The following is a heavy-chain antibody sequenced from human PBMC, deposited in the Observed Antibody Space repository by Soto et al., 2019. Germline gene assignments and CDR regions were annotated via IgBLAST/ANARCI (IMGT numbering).Heavy chain of an antibody. CDR3: TRDNGPYDFWSGYPYYYYYYYGMDV. D-gene: IGHD3-3*01. V-gene: IGHV3-49*03. Sequence: PGGSLRLSCTASGFTFGDYAMSWFRQAPGKGLEWVGFIRSKAYGGTTEYAASVKGRFTISRDDSKSIAYLQMNSLKTEDTAVYYCTRDNGPYDFWSGYPYYYYYYYGMDVWGQGTTVT. CDR1: GFTFGDYA. J-gene: IGHJ6*02. CDR2: IRSKAYGGTT.